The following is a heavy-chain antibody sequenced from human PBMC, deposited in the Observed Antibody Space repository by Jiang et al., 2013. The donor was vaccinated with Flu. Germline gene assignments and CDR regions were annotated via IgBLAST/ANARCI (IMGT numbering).Heavy chain of an antibody. D-gene: IGHD6-19*01. CDR3: ARLSSTVATYSSGWRYYFDY. CDR1: GYRFTTYW. J-gene: IGHJ4*02. CDR2: IDPVDSYT. V-gene: IGHV5-10-1*01. Sequence: SLTISCQTSGYRFTTYWISWVRQVPGKGLEWMGRIDPVDSYTNYSPSFQGHVTISADKSISTAYLQWSSLKASDTAMYYCARLSSTVATYSSGWRYYFDYWGQGTLVTVSS.